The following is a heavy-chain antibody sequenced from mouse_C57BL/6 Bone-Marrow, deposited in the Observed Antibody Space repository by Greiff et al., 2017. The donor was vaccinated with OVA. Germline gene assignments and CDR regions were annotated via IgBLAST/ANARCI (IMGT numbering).Heavy chain of an antibody. J-gene: IGHJ3*01. CDR1: GFTFSSYA. CDR2: ISDGGSYT. V-gene: IGHV5-4*01. D-gene: IGHD2-14*01. CDR3: ARDGGYD. Sequence: EVNVVESGGGLVKPGGSLKLSCAASGFTFSSYAMSWVRQTPEKRLEWVATISDGGSYTYYPDNVKGRFTISRDNAKNNLYLQMSHLKSEDTAMYYCARDGGYDWGQGTLVTVSA.